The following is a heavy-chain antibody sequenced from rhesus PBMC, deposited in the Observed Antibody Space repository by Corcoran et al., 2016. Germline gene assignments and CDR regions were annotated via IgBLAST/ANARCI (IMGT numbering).Heavy chain of an antibody. V-gene: IGHV3S25*01. CDR2: INSGGGSP. Sequence: EVQLVESGGGLAKPGGSLRLSCAASGFTFSSYWMNWVRQAPGKGLEWVSVINSGGGSPYYADSVKDRFTISRDNSKNTLSLQMNSLRAEDTAVYYGAKDRAAAGYSYFDYWGQGVLVTVSS. CDR3: AKDRAAAGYSYFDY. CDR1: GFTFSSYW. J-gene: IGHJ4*01. D-gene: IGHD6-25*01.